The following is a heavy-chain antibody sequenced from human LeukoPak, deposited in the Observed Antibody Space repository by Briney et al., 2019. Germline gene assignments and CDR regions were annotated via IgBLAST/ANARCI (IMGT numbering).Heavy chain of an antibody. CDR3: AREGIVVVPAAIPAGFDY. CDR1: GGSISSYY. Sequence: SETLPLTCTVPGGSISSYYWSWIRQPAGKGLEWIGRIYTSGSTNYNPSLKSRVTMSVDTSKNQFSLKLSSVTAADTAVYYCAREGIVVVPAAIPAGFDYWGRGTLVTVSS. D-gene: IGHD2-2*01. V-gene: IGHV4-4*07. CDR2: IYTSGST. J-gene: IGHJ4*02.